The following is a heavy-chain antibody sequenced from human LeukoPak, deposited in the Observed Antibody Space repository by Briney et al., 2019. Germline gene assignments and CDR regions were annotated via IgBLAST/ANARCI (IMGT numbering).Heavy chain of an antibody. CDR2: INSDGSST. CDR3: ARPGHIYCSGGSCYGTYWDY. J-gene: IGHJ4*02. Sequence: GGSLRLSCAASGFTFSSYWMHWVRQAPGKGLVWVSRINSDGSSTSYADSVKGRFTISRDNAENTLYLQMNSLRAEDTAVYYCARPGHIYCSGGSCYGTYWDYWGQGTLVTVSS. CDR1: GFTFSSYW. V-gene: IGHV3-74*01. D-gene: IGHD2-15*01.